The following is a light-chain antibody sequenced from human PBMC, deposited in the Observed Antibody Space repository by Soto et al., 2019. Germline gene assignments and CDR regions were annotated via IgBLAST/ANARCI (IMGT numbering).Light chain of an antibody. J-gene: IGKJ4*01. V-gene: IGKV3D-15*01. Sequence: EIGLTQSAATLCLSPGDRATLSCRASQSVDNDLAWYQQKPGQPPRLLIYDASTRATGIPARFSGGGSGTDFTLTISRLETEDFAVYYCQQFSSYPLTFGGGTKVDTK. CDR1: QSVDND. CDR2: DAS. CDR3: QQFSSYPLT.